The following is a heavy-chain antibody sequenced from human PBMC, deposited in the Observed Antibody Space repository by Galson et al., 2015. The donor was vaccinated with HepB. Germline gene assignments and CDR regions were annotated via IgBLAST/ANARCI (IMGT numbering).Heavy chain of an antibody. D-gene: IGHD6-6*01. Sequence: PGKGLEWVAVISYDGSNKYYADSVKGRFTISRDNSKNTLYLQMNSLRAEDTAVYYCARDRTQLGSGYYYYYYYMDVWGKGTTVTVSS. CDR3: ARDRTQLGSGYYYYYYYMDV. CDR2: ISYDGSNK. V-gene: IGHV3-30-3*01. J-gene: IGHJ6*03.